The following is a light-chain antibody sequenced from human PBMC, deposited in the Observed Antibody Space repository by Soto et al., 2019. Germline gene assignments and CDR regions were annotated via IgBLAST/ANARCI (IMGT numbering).Light chain of an antibody. Sequence: EIVLTQSPGTLSLSPGQRATLSCRASQSITSKFVAWYQQRPGQPPRLLIYAASTRATGIPDRFNGSGSETYFTLTISRLEPEDFAVYYCQQYGGSPTLAFGGGTKVEI. CDR2: AAS. V-gene: IGKV3-20*01. CDR1: QSITSKF. J-gene: IGKJ4*01. CDR3: QQYGGSPTLA.